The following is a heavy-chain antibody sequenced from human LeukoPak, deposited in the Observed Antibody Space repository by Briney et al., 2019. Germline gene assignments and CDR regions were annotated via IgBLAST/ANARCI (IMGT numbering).Heavy chain of an antibody. D-gene: IGHD5/OR15-5a*01. CDR2: INPNSGGT. J-gene: IGHJ5*02. Sequence: ASVKVSCKASGYTFTSYYIHWVRQAPGQGLEWMGWINPNSGGTKFAQKFQGRVTMTRDTSITTADMELSGLRSDDTAIYYCATGSTRVLPGGAWGQGTLVTVSS. V-gene: IGHV1-2*02. CDR1: GYTFTSYY. CDR3: ATGSTRVLPGGA.